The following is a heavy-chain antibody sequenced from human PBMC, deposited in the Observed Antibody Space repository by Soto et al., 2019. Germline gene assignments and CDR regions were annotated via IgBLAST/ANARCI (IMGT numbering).Heavy chain of an antibody. Sequence: GGSLRLSCAASGFTFSSYAMHWVRQAPGKGLEWVAVISYDGSNKYYADSVKGRFTISRDNSENTLYLQMNSLRAEDTAVYYCARGYITRVAFDCWSQGTLVTVSS. D-gene: IGHD7-27*01. CDR1: GFTFSSYA. V-gene: IGHV3-30-3*01. CDR2: ISYDGSNK. CDR3: ARGYITRVAFDC. J-gene: IGHJ4*02.